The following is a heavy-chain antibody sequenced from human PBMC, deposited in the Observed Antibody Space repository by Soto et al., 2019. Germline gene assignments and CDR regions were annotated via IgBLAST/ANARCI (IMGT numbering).Heavy chain of an antibody. CDR3: AREVWEHTPRGVYYYYGMDV. CDR1: GFTFTSYA. D-gene: IGHD1-26*01. CDR2: ISYDGNNK. V-gene: IGHV3-30-3*01. J-gene: IGHJ6*01. Sequence: GGSLRLSCAASGFTFTSYAMRWVRQPPGKGLEWVAAISYDGNNKKYADSVKGRLTTSRDNSKNTVHLLINSLRPEDTAVYYCAREVWEHTPRGVYYYYGMDVWGQGTTVTVSS.